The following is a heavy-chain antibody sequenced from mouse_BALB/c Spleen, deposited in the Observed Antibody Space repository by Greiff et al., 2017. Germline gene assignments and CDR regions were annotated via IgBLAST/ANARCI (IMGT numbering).Heavy chain of an antibody. D-gene: IGHD2-12*01. CDR1: GFTFSSYA. CDR2: ISSGGSYT. CDR3: ARDTTYYAMDY. Sequence: EVKLMESGGGLVKPGGSLKLSCAASGFTFSSYAMSWVRQSPEKRLEWVAEISSGGSYTYYPDTVTGRFTISRDNAKNTLYLEMSSLRSEDTAMYYCARDTTYYAMDYWGQGTSVTVSS. V-gene: IGHV5-9-4*01. J-gene: IGHJ4*01.